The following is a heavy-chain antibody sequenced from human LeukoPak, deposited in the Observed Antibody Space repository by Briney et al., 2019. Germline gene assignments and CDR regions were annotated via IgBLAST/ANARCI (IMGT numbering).Heavy chain of an antibody. V-gene: IGHV1-18*04. CDR2: ISTYNGNT. D-gene: IGHD5-18*01. Sequence: GASVKVSCEASGYTFTGYYMHWVRQAPGQGLEWMGWISTYNGNTNYAQKLQGRVTMTTDTSTSTAYMELRSLRSDDTAVYYCARVGSRYSYGSFDYWAREPWSPSPQ. J-gene: IGHJ4*02. CDR1: GYTFTGYY. CDR3: ARVGSRYSYGSFDY.